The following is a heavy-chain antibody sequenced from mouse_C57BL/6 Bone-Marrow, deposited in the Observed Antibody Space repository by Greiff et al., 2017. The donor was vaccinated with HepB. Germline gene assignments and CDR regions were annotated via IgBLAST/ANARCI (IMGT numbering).Heavy chain of an antibody. CDR2: IDPSDSYT. V-gene: IGHV1-59*01. CDR3: ARDYGSSYDY. J-gene: IGHJ2*01. CDR1: GYTFTSYW. Sequence: QVHVKQSGAELVRPGTSVKLSCKASGYTFTSYWMHWVKQRPGQGLEWIGVIDPSDSYTNYNQKFKGKASLTVDTSSSTAYMQLSSLTSEDSAVYYCARDYGSSYDYWGQGTTLTVSS. D-gene: IGHD1-1*01.